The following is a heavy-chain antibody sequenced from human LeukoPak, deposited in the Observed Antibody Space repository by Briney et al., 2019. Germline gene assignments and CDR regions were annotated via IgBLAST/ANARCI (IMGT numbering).Heavy chain of an antibody. CDR2: TSSGGSTI. V-gene: IGHV3-11*01. J-gene: IGHJ4*02. CDR3: AREMEGDYGSGTFFDH. D-gene: IGHD3-10*01. CDR1: EFVLSDYY. Sequence: GGSLRLSCAASEFVLSDYYMSWIRQAPGKGLEWISYTSSGGSTISYADSVRGRFTISRDNAKNSLHLQMNSLRAEDTAVYYCAREMEGDYGSGTFFDHWGQGNMVTVSS.